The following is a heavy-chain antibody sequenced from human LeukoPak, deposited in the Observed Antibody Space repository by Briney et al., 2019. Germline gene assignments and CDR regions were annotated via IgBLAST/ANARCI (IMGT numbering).Heavy chain of an antibody. Sequence: SETLSLTCTVSGGAITGSSYYWGWIRQSPGKGLEWIGSLYYTGSIYYNPSLKSRVSMSADTSKNQFSLRLNSLTAADRAVYYCARQYYDRTGYSYFDDWDGGTLVTVSS. J-gene: IGHJ4*02. D-gene: IGHD3-22*01. CDR2: LYYTGSI. V-gene: IGHV4-39*01. CDR1: GGAITGSSYY. CDR3: ARQYYDRTGYSYFDD.